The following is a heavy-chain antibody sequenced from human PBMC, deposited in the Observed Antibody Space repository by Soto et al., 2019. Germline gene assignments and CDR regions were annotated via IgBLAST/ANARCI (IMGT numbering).Heavy chain of an antibody. D-gene: IGHD2-21*02. CDR2: IYWNDDK. CDR1: GFSHSTSGVA. Sequence: SGPTPVNPTQTLTMTCTLSGFSHSTSGVAVGWIRQPPGKTLEWLGHIYWNDDKYYSTSLKSRLSLTKDTSKNQVVLTMTNVDPVDTGTYYCARLLTAALFSYDLWGQGTLVTVSS. J-gene: IGHJ5*02. V-gene: IGHV2-5*01. CDR3: ARLLTAALFSYDL.